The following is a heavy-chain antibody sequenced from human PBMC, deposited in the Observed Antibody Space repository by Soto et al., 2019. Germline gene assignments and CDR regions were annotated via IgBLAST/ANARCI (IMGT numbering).Heavy chain of an antibody. CDR1: GGSISSYY. D-gene: IGHD2-21*01. CDR3: AASCVACGGFNYYGMDV. J-gene: IGHJ6*02. CDR2: IFYSGST. Sequence: SETLSLTCTVSGGSISSYYWSWIRQPPGKGLEWIGFIFYSGSTNYNPYLKRRVNISVDTSKNQFSLKLSSVTAADTSVYYCAASCVACGGFNYYGMDVWGQGTTVTVSS. V-gene: IGHV4-59*12.